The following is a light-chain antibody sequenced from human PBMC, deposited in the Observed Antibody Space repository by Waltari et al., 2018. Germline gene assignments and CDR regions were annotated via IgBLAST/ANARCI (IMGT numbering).Light chain of an antibody. Sequence: QSALTQTASVSASPGQSITMSCTGTINDIGRFDFVSWYQQHPGQAPRLLMYEVKYRPSGVSDRFSGSKSDNTASLTIFGLQAEDEADYYCSSYTTRSTWVFGGGTKLTVL. CDR2: EVK. CDR1: INDIGRFDF. J-gene: IGLJ3*02. CDR3: SSYTTRSTWV. V-gene: IGLV2-14*01.